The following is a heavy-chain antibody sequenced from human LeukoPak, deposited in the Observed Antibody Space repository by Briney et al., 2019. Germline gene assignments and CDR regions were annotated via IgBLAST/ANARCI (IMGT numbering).Heavy chain of an antibody. CDR3: AKDRGGNYLFYLDY. CDR2: ISGSGGST. V-gene: IGHV3-23*01. J-gene: IGHJ4*02. Sequence: GGSLGLSCAASGFTFSNYAMTWVRQAPGKGLEWVSGISGSGGSTYYADSVKGRFTISRDNSKNTLYLQMNSLRAEDTAVYYCAKDRGGNYLFYLDYWGQGTLVTVSS. CDR1: GFTFSNYA. D-gene: IGHD1-26*01.